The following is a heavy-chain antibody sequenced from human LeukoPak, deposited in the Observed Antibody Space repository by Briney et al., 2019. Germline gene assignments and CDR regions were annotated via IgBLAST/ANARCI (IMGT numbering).Heavy chain of an antibody. J-gene: IGHJ4*02. D-gene: IGHD2-2*01. CDR2: IYSGGST. V-gene: IGHV3-66*01. CDR1: GFTVSSNY. CDR3: AKRPICTSTSCLYFDY. Sequence: GGSLRLSCAASGFTVSSNYMSWVRQAPGKGLEWVSVIYSGGSTYYADSVKGRFTISRDNSKNTLYLQMNSLRAEDTAVYYCAKRPICTSTSCLYFDYWGQGTLVTVSS.